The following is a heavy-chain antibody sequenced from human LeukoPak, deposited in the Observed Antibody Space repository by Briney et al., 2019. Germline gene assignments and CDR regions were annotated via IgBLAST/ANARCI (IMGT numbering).Heavy chain of an antibody. CDR2: IYNDGRT. V-gene: IGHV3-53*01. D-gene: IGHD3-22*01. CDR1: GFTVRNNY. CDR3: VRAESSGYYYFF. Sequence: PGGSLRLSCAASGFTVRNNYMTWVRQAPGKGLEWVSVIYNDGRTSYADSVKGRFTISXDNSKNTLHLQMNSLRAEDTAVYYCVRAESSGYYYFFWGQGTLVTVSS. J-gene: IGHJ4*02.